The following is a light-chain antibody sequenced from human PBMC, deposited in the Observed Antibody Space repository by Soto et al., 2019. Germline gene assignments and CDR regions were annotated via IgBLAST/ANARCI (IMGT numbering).Light chain of an antibody. CDR2: AAS. J-gene: IGKJ1*01. Sequence: DIQMTQSPSSLSASVGDRVTITCRASQGISNYLAWYQQKPGKVPKLLIYAASTLQSGVPSRFSGSGSGTDFTLTISSLQPKDVATYYCQKYNSAPPLTFGQGTKVEIK. V-gene: IGKV1-27*01. CDR3: QKYNSAPPLT. CDR1: QGISNY.